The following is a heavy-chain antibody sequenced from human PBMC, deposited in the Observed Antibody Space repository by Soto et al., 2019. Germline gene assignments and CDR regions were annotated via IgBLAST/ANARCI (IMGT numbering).Heavy chain of an antibody. V-gene: IGHV2-70*04. Sequence: SGPTLVNPTQTLTLTCTFSGFSLITIGMRVSWIRQPPGKALEWLARIDWDDDKLYSTSLKTRLTISKDTSKNQVVLTMTNMDPVDTATYYCARSIVAAGNRWFDPWGQGTLVTVSS. J-gene: IGHJ5*02. CDR1: GFSLITIGMR. CDR3: ARSIVAAGNRWFDP. D-gene: IGHD6-13*01. CDR2: IDWDDDK.